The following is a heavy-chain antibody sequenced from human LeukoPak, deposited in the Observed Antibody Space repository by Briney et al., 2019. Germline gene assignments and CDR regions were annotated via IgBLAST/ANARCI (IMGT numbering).Heavy chain of an antibody. Sequence: PGGSLRLSCAVSGFTFSSYTINWVRQAPGKGLEWVSSISSSSSYIYYADSVKGRFTISRDNAKNSVYLQMNSLRADDTAVYYCARDSGYSSGWYPDYWGQGTLVTVSS. J-gene: IGHJ4*02. V-gene: IGHV3-21*04. D-gene: IGHD6-19*01. CDR3: ARDSGYSSGWYPDY. CDR1: GFTFSSYT. CDR2: ISSSSSYI.